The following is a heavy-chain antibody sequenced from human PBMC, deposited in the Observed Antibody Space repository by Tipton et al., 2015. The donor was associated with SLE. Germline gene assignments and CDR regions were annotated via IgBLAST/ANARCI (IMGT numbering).Heavy chain of an antibody. CDR3: TSLQH. CDR1: GFTFTNYR. Sequence: SLRLSCAASGFTFTNYRLHWARQAPGKGLVWVSSINPDGTVATYADPVRGRVSISRDNAKNTVFLQMNSLRAEDTAVYYCTSLQHWGQGTLVAVSS. CDR2: INPDGTVA. J-gene: IGHJ1*01. V-gene: IGHV3-74*03.